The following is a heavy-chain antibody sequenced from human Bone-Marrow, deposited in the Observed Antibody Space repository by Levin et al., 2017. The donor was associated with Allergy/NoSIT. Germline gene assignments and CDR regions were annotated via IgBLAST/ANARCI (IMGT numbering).Heavy chain of an antibody. Sequence: VASVKVSCKASGYIFPSYGISWVRQAPGQGLDWMGWISGYSGHTNYAQKFQDRVNMTTDTSTSTAYMELRSLRSDDTAVYYCARDVFERMFFGVDTPFDYWGQGSLVTVST. D-gene: IGHD3-3*01. CDR1: GYIFPSYG. V-gene: IGHV1-18*01. CDR2: ISGYSGHT. CDR3: ARDVFERMFFGVDTPFDY. J-gene: IGHJ4*02.